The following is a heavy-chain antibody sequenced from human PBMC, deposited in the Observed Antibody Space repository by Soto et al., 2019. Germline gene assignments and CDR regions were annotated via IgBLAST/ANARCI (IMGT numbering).Heavy chain of an antibody. CDR2: IYYSGST. D-gene: IGHD3-3*01. Sequence: SETLSLTCTVSGGSISSYYWSWIRQPPGKGLEWIGYIYYSGSTNYNPSLKSRVTISVDTSKNQFSLKLSSVTAADTAVYYCARGGRITIFGVVTYNWFDPWGQGTLVTVSS. CDR3: ARGGRITIFGVVTYNWFDP. CDR1: GGSISSYY. V-gene: IGHV4-59*01. J-gene: IGHJ5*02.